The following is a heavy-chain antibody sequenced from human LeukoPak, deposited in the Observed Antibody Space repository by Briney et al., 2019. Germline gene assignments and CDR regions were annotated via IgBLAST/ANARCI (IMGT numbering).Heavy chain of an antibody. D-gene: IGHD3-22*01. V-gene: IGHV4-59*12. CDR3: AKSNGYGLIDI. CDR2: IYYSGST. Sequence: PSETLSLTCTVSGGSISSYYWSWIRQPPGKGLEWIGLIYYSGSTNYNPSLKSQVTISLDTSRNQFSLKLNSVTAADTAVYYCAKSNGYGLIDIWGQGTMVTVSS. CDR1: GGSISSYY. J-gene: IGHJ3*02.